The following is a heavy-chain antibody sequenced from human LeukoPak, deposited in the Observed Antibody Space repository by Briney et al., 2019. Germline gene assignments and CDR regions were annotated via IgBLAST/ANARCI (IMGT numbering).Heavy chain of an antibody. Sequence: VASVKVSCKASGGTFSSYAISWVRQAPGQGLEWMGWISVHDGYTEYSQNLQGRVTMTTDTSTSTAYMELRSLRSDDTAVYYCARGGSGLWFGEYWGQGTLVTVSS. CDR3: ARGGSGLWFGEY. V-gene: IGHV1-18*01. CDR1: GGTFSSYA. J-gene: IGHJ4*02. CDR2: ISVHDGYT. D-gene: IGHD3-10*01.